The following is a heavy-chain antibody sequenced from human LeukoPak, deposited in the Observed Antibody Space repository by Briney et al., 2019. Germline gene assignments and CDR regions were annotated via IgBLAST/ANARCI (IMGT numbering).Heavy chain of an antibody. CDR1: GFTFNIYA. D-gene: IGHD3-22*01. V-gene: IGHV3-23*01. J-gene: IGHJ4*02. CDR3: VLTSYDSSGYWYY. Sequence: PGGSLRLSCAASGFTFNIYAMSWVRQAPGKGLEWVSAISETSRKAYYADSVKGRFTISRDNSKNTLYLQMNGLRDEDTAVYYCVLTSYDSSGYWYYWGQGTLVTVSS. CDR2: ISETSRKA.